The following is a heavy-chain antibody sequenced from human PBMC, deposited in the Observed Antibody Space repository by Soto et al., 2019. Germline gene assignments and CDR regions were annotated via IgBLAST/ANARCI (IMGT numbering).Heavy chain of an antibody. V-gene: IGHV1-69*02. CDR3: ARGAAAGNYYYYYMDV. Sequence: QVQLVQSGAEVKKPGSSVKVSSKASGGTFSSYTISWVRQAPGQGLEWMGRIIPILGIANYAQKFQGRVTITADKSTSTAYMELSSLRSEDTAVYYCARGAAAGNYYYYYMDVWGKGTTVTVSS. J-gene: IGHJ6*03. D-gene: IGHD6-13*01. CDR1: GGTFSSYT. CDR2: IIPILGIA.